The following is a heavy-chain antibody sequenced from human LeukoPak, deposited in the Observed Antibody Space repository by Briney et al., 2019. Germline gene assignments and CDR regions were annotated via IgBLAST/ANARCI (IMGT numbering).Heavy chain of an antibody. CDR1: GGSISSYY. J-gene: IGHJ4*02. D-gene: IGHD4-17*01. CDR2: IYYSGST. V-gene: IGHV4-59*01. CDR3: ARAPSVTTYGWFDY. Sequence: SETLSLTCTVSGGSISSYYWSWIRQPPGKGLEWIGYIYYSGSTNYNPSLKSRVTISVDTSKSQFSLKLSSVTAADTAVYYCARAPSVTTYGWFDYWGQGTLVTVSS.